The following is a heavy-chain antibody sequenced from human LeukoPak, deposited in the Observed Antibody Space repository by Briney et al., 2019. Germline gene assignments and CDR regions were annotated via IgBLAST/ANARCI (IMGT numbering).Heavy chain of an antibody. Sequence: GGSLRLSCAASGLPFSSYAMHWVRQAPGKGLEWVALISYDGSNEHYADSVKGRFTISRDNSKNTLYLQVNSLRAEDTAVYYCAKSKFSCIGNNCYSPDYWGQGTLVTVSS. J-gene: IGHJ4*02. CDR2: ISYDGSNE. V-gene: IGHV3-30*18. D-gene: IGHD2-15*01. CDR3: AKSKFSCIGNNCYSPDY. CDR1: GLPFSSYA.